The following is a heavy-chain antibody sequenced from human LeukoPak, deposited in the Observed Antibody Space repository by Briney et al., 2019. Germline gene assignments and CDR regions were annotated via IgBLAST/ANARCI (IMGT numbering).Heavy chain of an antibody. CDR2: IIPIFGTA. J-gene: IGHJ3*02. CDR1: GGTFSSYA. V-gene: IGHV1-69*06. CDR3: AKESTVVVPASI. Sequence: SVKVSCKASGGTFSSYAISWVRQAPGQGLEWMGGIIPIFGTANYAQKFQGRVTITADKSTSTAYMELSSLRSEDTAVYYCAKESTVVVPASIWGQGTMVTVSS. D-gene: IGHD2-2*01.